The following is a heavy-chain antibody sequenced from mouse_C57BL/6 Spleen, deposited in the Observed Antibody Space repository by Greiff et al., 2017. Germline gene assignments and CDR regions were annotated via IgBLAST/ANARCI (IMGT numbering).Heavy chain of an antibody. V-gene: IGHV1-53*01. CDR3: ARWAYGNYEAMDD. CDR1: GYTFTSYW. D-gene: IGHD2-1*01. Sequence: QVQLQQPGTELVKPGASVKLSCKASGYTFTSYWMHWVKQRPGQGLEWIGNINPSNGGTNYNEKFKSKATLTVDKSSSTAYMQLSSLTSEDSAVYFCARWAYGNYEAMDDWGQGTSVTVSS. J-gene: IGHJ4*01. CDR2: INPSNGGT.